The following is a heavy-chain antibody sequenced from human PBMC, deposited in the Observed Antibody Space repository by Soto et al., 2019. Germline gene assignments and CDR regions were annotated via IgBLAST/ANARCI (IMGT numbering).Heavy chain of an antibody. D-gene: IGHD1-7*01. CDR1: GFTFSDYY. Sequence: PGGSLRLSCAASGFTFSDYYMSWIRQAPGKGLEWLSYIGTSTTYTHYAESVKGRFTISRDNPKNSLYLEMNSLRAEDTAVYYCARETDHWNSLYGMDVWGQGTTVTVSS. V-gene: IGHV3-11*06. CDR3: ARETDHWNSLYGMDV. J-gene: IGHJ6*02. CDR2: IGTSTTYT.